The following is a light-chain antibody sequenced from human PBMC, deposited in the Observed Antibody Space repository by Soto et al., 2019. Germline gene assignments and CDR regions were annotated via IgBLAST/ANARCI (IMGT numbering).Light chain of an antibody. CDR2: GDN. J-gene: IGLJ1*01. CDR3: QSYGTSLSGLYV. Sequence: VLTQPPSVSGAPGQRITISCTGTSSNIGAGKDVHWYQQLPGTAPKLLIYGDNTRPSGVPDRFSVSKSGTSASLAITGLQTEDEADYFCQSYGTSLSGLYVFGTGTKVTVL. CDR1: SSNIGAGKD. V-gene: IGLV1-40*01.